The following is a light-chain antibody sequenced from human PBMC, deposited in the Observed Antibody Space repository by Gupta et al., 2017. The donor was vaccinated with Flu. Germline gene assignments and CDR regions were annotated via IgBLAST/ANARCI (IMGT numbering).Light chain of an antibody. Sequence: PSTLSAFVGDRVTIPCRASQTIGRWLAWFQQKPGDTPKLLIYQSSSLESGVPPRFSGRGSGTEFTLTIRGLQSEDSATYYCHQYDTYPYTFVQWTKLEVK. CDR2: QSS. CDR3: HQYDTYPYT. CDR1: QTIGRW. J-gene: IGKJ2*01. V-gene: IGKV1-5*03.